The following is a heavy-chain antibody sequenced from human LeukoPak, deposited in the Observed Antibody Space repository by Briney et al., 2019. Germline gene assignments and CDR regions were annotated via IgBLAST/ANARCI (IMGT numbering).Heavy chain of an antibody. Sequence: GGSLRLSCAASGFTVSSNYMSWVRQAPGKGLEWVSVIYSGGSTYYADSVKGRFTISRDNSKNTLYLQMNSLRAEDTAVYYCARGKGNYDFWSGYYPVDFDYWGQGTLVTVSS. J-gene: IGHJ4*02. D-gene: IGHD3-3*01. CDR1: GFTVSSNY. CDR2: IYSGGST. V-gene: IGHV3-53*01. CDR3: ARGKGNYDFWSGYYPVDFDY.